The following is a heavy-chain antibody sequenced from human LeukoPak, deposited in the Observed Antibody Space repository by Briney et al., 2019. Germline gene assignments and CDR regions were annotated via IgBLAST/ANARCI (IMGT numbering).Heavy chain of an antibody. J-gene: IGHJ4*02. CDR1: GYTFTSSY. Sequence: GASVKVSCRASGYTFTSSYMHWLRQAPGQGLEWMGIINLSGGSTSYAQKFQGRVTMTRVTSTSTVYMELSSLRSEDTAVYYCATGGTDDYWGQGTLVTVSS. CDR3: ATGGTDDY. CDR2: INLSGGST. D-gene: IGHD1-26*01. V-gene: IGHV1-46*03.